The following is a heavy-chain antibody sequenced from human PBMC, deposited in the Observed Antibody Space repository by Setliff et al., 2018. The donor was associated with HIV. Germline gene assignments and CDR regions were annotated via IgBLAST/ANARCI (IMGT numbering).Heavy chain of an antibody. Sequence: PGGSLRLSCAASGFTFDAYGMSWVRQAPGKGLEWVSTINWNAGSTSYADAVKGRFTISRDNAKNSLYLRMNSLRAEDTALYYCARTLITGTGDWYFDLWGRGTLVTVSS. CDR2: INWNAGST. D-gene: IGHD1-7*01. CDR3: ARTLITGTGDWYFDL. J-gene: IGHJ2*01. CDR1: GFTFDAYG. V-gene: IGHV3-20*04.